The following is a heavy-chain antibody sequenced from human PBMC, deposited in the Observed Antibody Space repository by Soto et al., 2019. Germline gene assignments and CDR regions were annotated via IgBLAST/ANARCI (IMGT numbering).Heavy chain of an antibody. V-gene: IGHV1-8*02. Sequence: ASVKVSCKTSGYTFTNYDINWVRQATGQGLEWMGWMNPNSGNTGYAQKFQGRVTMTRNTSISTAYMELSSLRSEDTAVYYCARGLRYSSSWSTGNWFDPWGQGTLVTVSS. CDR1: GYTFTNYD. J-gene: IGHJ5*02. CDR2: MNPNSGNT. CDR3: ARGLRYSSSWSTGNWFDP. D-gene: IGHD6-13*01.